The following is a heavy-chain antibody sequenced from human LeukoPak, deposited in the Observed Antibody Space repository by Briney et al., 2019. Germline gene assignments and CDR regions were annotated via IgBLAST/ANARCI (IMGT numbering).Heavy chain of an antibody. J-gene: IGHJ4*02. CDR1: GFTFDDYA. D-gene: IGHD5-18*01. Sequence: GGSLRLSCAASGFTFDDYAMHWVRQAPGKGLEWVSGISWNSGSIGYADSVKGRFTISRDNAKNSLYLQMNSLRAEDTALYYCAKDTGYRYGWYYFDYWGQGTLVTVSS. V-gene: IGHV3-9*01. CDR2: ISWNSGSI. CDR3: AKDTGYRYGWYYFDY.